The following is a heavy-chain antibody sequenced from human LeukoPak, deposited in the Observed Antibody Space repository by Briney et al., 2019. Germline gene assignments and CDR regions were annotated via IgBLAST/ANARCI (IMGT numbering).Heavy chain of an antibody. Sequence: GASVKVSCKASGYTFTSYAISWVRQAPGQGLEWMGRIIPIFGTANYAQKFQGRVTITTDESTSTAYMELSSLRSEDTAVYYCARDSGYSYGFNWFDPWGQGTLVTVSS. J-gene: IGHJ5*02. V-gene: IGHV1-69*05. CDR3: ARDSGYSYGFNWFDP. CDR2: IIPIFGTA. CDR1: GYTFTSYA. D-gene: IGHD5-18*01.